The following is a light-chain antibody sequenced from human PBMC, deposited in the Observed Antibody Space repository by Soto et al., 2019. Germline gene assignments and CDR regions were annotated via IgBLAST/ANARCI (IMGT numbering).Light chain of an antibody. CDR3: QQYNSYWT. V-gene: IGKV1-5*01. Sequence: DIQMTQSPSTLSASVGDRVTITCRASQSISSWLAWYQQKPGKAPKLLIYDASSLESGVPSRFSGSGSGTEFTLNISSLQPDDFATYYCQQYNSYWTFGQGTKVEIQ. CDR2: DAS. J-gene: IGKJ1*01. CDR1: QSISSW.